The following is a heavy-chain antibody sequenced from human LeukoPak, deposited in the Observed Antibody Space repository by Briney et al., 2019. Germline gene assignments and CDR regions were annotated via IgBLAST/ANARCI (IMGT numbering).Heavy chain of an antibody. CDR1: GFTFDDYA. J-gene: IGHJ5*02. CDR2: IRWNSGSI. CDR3: AKALLRFLEWLGPFDP. D-gene: IGHD3-3*01. V-gene: IGHV3-9*01. Sequence: GGSLRLSCAASGFTFDDYAMHWVRQAPGKGLEWVSGIRWNSGSIGYADSVKGRFTISRDNAKNSLYLQMNSLRAEDTALYYCAKALLRFLEWLGPFDPWGQGTLVTVSS.